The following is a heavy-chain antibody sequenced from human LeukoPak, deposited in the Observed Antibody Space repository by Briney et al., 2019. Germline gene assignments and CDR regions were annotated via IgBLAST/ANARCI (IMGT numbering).Heavy chain of an antibody. J-gene: IGHJ5*02. CDR2: IYYSGST. CDR3: ARIKAPTQFDP. V-gene: IGHV4-39*07. Sequence: SETLSLTCTVSGGSTSSSNIYWGWIRQPPGKGMEWIGSIYYSGSTNYNPSLKSRVTMSVDTSKNQFSLKLSSVTALDTAVYYCARIKAPTQFDPWGQGTLVTVSS. CDR1: GGSTSSSNIY.